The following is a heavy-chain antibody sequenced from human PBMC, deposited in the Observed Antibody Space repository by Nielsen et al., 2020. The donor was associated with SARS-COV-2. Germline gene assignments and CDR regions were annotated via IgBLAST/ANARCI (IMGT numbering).Heavy chain of an antibody. J-gene: IGHJ5*02. CDR2: INPNSGGT. V-gene: IGHV1-2*06. Sequence: ASVKVSCKASGYTFTGYYMHWVRQAPGQGLEWMGRINPNSGGTNYAQKFQGRVTMTRDTSISTAYMELSRLRSEDTAVYYCASSYSSSWVFDPWGQGTLVTVSS. CDR1: GYTFTGYY. D-gene: IGHD6-13*01. CDR3: ASSYSSSWVFDP.